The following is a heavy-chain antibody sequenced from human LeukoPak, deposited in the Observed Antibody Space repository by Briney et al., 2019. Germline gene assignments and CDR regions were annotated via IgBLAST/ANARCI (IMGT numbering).Heavy chain of an antibody. CDR3: ARDGGSAIPFDY. Sequence: PGGSLRLSCAASGLTFSSYAMHWVRQAPGKGLEWVANIRQDGSDKYYVDSVKGRFTISRDNAKNSLYLQMNSLRAEDTAVYYCARDGGSAIPFDYWGQGTLVTVSS. J-gene: IGHJ4*02. CDR2: IRQDGSDK. V-gene: IGHV3-7*01. CDR1: GLTFSSYA.